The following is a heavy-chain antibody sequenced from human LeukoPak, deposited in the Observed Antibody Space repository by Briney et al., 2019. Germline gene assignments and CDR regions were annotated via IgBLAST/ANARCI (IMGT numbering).Heavy chain of an antibody. J-gene: IGHJ4*02. D-gene: IGHD3-22*01. CDR1: GFTVSSNY. V-gene: IGHV3-66*01. Sequence: PGGSLRLSCAASGFTVSSNYMSWVRQAPGKGLEWVSVIYSGGSTYYADSVKGRFTISRDNSKNTLYLQMNSLRAEDTAVYYCAREDKTYYYGSSGYYLRGGFVYWGQGTLVTVSS. CDR2: IYSGGST. CDR3: AREDKTYYYGSSGYYLRGGFVY.